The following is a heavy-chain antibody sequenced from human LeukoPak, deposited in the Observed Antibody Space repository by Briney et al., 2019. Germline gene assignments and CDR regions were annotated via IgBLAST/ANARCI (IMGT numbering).Heavy chain of an antibody. Sequence: GGSLRLPCAASGFTFSTYGMHWVRQAPGKGLEWMTFIQAGGDEKYYAESAKRRYTVSRDNSKNTLYLQMNSLRAEDTAVYYCARDTPGYGDDDFDYWGQGTLVTVSS. V-gene: IGHV3-30*02. CDR2: IQAGGDEK. J-gene: IGHJ4*02. D-gene: IGHD4-17*01. CDR3: ARDTPGYGDDDFDY. CDR1: GFTFSTYG.